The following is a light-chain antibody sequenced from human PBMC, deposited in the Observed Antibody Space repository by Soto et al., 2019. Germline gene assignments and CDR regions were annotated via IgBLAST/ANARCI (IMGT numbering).Light chain of an antibody. CDR2: AAS. CDR1: QAISTY. Sequence: DLQMTQSPSSLSASVGDRVTITCRASQAISTYLNWYLQKPGKAPKLLIYAASSLQSGVPSRFSGSGSGTDFTLTINSLQPEDFGTYYCQQSYIAPPYTFGQGTKLEIK. V-gene: IGKV1-39*01. CDR3: QQSYIAPPYT. J-gene: IGKJ2*01.